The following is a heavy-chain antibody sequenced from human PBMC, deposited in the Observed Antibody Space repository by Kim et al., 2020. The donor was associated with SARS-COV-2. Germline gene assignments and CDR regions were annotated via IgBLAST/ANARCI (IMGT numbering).Heavy chain of an antibody. J-gene: IGHJ3*02. CDR1: GFTVSSNY. D-gene: IGHD3-9*01. V-gene: IGHV3-66*01. Sequence: GGSLRLSCAASGFTVSSNYMSWVRQAPGKGLEWVSVIYSGGSTYYADSVKGRFTISRDNSKNTLYLQMNSLRAEDTAVYYCARDYRRYDILTGYYWGGGGSDAFDIWGQGTMVTVSS. CDR2: IYSGGST. CDR3: ARDYRRYDILTGYYWGGGGSDAFDI.